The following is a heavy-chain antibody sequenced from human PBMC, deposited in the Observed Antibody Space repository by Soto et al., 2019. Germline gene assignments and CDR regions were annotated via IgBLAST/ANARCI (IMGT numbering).Heavy chain of an antibody. D-gene: IGHD2-2*01. CDR2: IIPILGIA. CDR1: GGTFSSYT. V-gene: IGHV1-69*02. J-gene: IGHJ4*02. Sequence: SVKVSCKASGGTFSSYTISWVRQAPGQGLGWMGRIIPILGIANYAQKFQGRVTITADKSTSTAYMELSSLRSEDTAVYYCARLTGYCSSTSCYLPFGYWGQGTLVTVSS. CDR3: ARLTGYCSSTSCYLPFGY.